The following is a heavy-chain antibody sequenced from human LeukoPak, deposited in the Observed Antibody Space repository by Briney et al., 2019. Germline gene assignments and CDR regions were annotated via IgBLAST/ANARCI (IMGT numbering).Heavy chain of an antibody. J-gene: IGHJ4*02. D-gene: IGHD5-18*01. Sequence: GGSRLLSCGAAGITCRDFMRQGGRQAPGKVLGGVAYIRYDGSKKNHADSVEGRFTISRDNSKKTLYLQMNSLRGEDTAVYYCAKDMEDTAVDLVADFDSWGKGTLVTVS. CDR1: GITCRDFM. CDR2: IRYDGSKK. V-gene: IGHV3-30*02. CDR3: AKDMEDTAVDLVADFDS.